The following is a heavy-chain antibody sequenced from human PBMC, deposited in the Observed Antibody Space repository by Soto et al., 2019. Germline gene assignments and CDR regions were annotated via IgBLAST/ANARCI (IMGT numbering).Heavy chain of an antibody. V-gene: IGHV5-10-1*01. CDR3: AIVVVVAAGGYYYYYGMDV. J-gene: IGHJ6*02. CDR2: IDPSDSYT. Sequence: PGESLKISCKGSGYSFTSYWISWVRQMPGKGLEWMGRIDPSDSYTNYSPSFQGHVTISADKSISTAYLQWSSLKASDTAMYYCAIVVVVAAGGYYYYYGMDVWGQGTTVTAP. D-gene: IGHD2-15*01. CDR1: GYSFTSYW.